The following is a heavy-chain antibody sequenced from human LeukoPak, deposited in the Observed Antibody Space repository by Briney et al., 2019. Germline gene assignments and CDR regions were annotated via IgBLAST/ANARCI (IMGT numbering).Heavy chain of an antibody. Sequence: GQALRVSCMAIVFIFLDHAIGWVRQARGKGGEWVSLSRWQAYWWKTEYGPYVEGRFTISRDDSGGVAYLQMNNLKPEDTGVYYCTRGPIHLWVHNGIDVWGQGTTVTVSS. CDR1: VFIFLDHA. D-gene: IGHD5-18*01. J-gene: IGHJ6*02. CDR2: SRWQAYWWKT. CDR3: TRGPIHLWVHNGIDV. V-gene: IGHV3-49*04.